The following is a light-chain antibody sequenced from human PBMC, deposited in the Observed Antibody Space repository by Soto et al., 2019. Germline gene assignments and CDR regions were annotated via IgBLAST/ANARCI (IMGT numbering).Light chain of an antibody. CDR1: QSVRSS. CDR3: QQRSSWPWT. Sequence: EILLTQSPATLSLSPGERATLSCRASQSVRSSLAWYQQKPGQAPRLLIYDASNRATGIPGRFSGSGSGTDFTHTISNLEPEDFAVYYCQQRSSWPWTFGQGAKVEIK. V-gene: IGKV3-11*01. J-gene: IGKJ1*01. CDR2: DAS.